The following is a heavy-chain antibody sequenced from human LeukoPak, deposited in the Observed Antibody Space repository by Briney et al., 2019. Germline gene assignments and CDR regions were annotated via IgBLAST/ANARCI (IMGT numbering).Heavy chain of an antibody. CDR3: ARRSIVRASTDSHFNL. V-gene: IGHV5-51*01. CDR1: GYSFTSYW. Sequence: GESPQISFKGSGYSFTSYWICWVRRMPAKGLEWMGVIYPCDSDTRYSPSFQGQVTISADKSISTASLQWSSVTASDTPLYYFARRSIVRASTDSHFNLWGRGTLVTVSS. J-gene: IGHJ2*01. D-gene: IGHD1-26*01. CDR2: IYPCDSDT.